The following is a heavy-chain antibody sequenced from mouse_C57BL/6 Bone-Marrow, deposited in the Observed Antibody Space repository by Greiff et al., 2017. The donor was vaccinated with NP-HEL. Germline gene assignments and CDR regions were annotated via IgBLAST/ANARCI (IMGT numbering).Heavy chain of an antibody. CDR1: GYTFTSYW. D-gene: IGHD2-3*01. CDR3: AISDDGYLGYYFDY. Sequence: QVQLQQPGAELVMPGASVKLSCKASGYTFTSYWMHWVKQRPGQGLEWIGEIDPSDSYTNYNQKFKGKATLTVDKSSSTAYMQLSSLTSEDSAVYYCAISDDGYLGYYFDYWGQGTTLTVSS. V-gene: IGHV1-69*01. J-gene: IGHJ2*01. CDR2: IDPSDSYT.